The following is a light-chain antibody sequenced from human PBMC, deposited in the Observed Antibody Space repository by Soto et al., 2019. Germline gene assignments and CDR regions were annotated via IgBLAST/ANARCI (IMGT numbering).Light chain of an antibody. V-gene: IGKV3-11*01. J-gene: IGKJ2*01. CDR3: QQRDWPVT. Sequence: PGETATLSCKASQTIRTYLAWYQHKPGQAPRLLISDASKRATGIPDRFSGSGSGTDFTLTISSLEPGDVAGYYCQQRDWPVTFGQGTNVAIK. CDR2: DAS. CDR1: QTIRTY.